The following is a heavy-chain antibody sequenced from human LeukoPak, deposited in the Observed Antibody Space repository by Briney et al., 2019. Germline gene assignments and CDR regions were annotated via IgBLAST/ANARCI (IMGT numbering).Heavy chain of an antibody. J-gene: IGHJ4*02. CDR3: ATDRADAWNLLLFLN. CDR2: FDPEDGET. CDR1: GYTLTELS. D-gene: IGHD3-10*01. Sequence: ASVKVSCKVSGYTLTELSMHCVRQAPGKGLEWMEGFDPEDGETIYAQKFQGRVTMTEDTSTDTAYMELSSLRSEDTAVYYCATDRADAWNLLLFLNWGQGTLVTVSS. V-gene: IGHV1-24*01.